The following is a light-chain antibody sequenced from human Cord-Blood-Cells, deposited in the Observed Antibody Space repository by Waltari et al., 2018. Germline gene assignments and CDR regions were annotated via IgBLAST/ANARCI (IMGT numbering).Light chain of an antibody. CDR1: QRLSRY. J-gene: IGKJ2*01. V-gene: IGKV1-39*01. Sequence: EIQMTQCPSCLSASVGERVTITCRANQRLSRYLIWYQQKPGKAPKLLLYAASSLQSGVPSRFSGIGSGTDVTLTISSLQPKDFATYYCQQSYSTPYTFGQGTKLEIK. CDR2: AAS. CDR3: QQSYSTPYT.